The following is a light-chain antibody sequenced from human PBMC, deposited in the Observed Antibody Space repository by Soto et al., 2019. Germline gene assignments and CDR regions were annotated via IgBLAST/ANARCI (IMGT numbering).Light chain of an antibody. CDR2: DVI. CDR1: SSDVGFSNF. Sequence: QSVLTQPASVSGSPGQSITISCTGTSSDVGFSNFISWYQQHPGKAPKLLISDVIDRPSGVSDRFSGSKSGNTASLTISGLQAEDEADYYCSSFTSTPTDVFVTGTKVTVL. CDR3: SSFTSTPTDV. V-gene: IGLV2-14*03. J-gene: IGLJ1*01.